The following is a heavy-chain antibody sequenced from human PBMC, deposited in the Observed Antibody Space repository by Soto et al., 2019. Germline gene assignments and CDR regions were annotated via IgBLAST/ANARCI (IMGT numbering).Heavy chain of an antibody. D-gene: IGHD3-3*01. CDR3: ARFSDFWSGYYWFDP. CDR2: IYYTGIT. V-gene: IGHV4-59*01. Sequence: SETLSLTCTFSVVSIISYYWSWIRQPPGKGLEWIGYIYYTGITNYSPSLKSRVTISVDTSKNQFSLKLNSVTAADTAVYYCARFSDFWSGYYWFDPWGQGTLVTSPQ. CDR1: VVSIISYY. J-gene: IGHJ5*02.